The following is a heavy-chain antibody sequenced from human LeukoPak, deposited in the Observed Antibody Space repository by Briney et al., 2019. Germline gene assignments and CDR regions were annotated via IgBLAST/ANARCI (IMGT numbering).Heavy chain of an antibody. CDR3: AREVAANSYYYYYGMDG. J-gene: IGHJ6*02. Sequence: AVQVSCKACGGTFSSYAIRWVRQAPGQGLEWIGRVIPILGIANYAQKFQGRVTITADKSTSTAYLELSSLRSEDTAVYYCAREVAANSYYYYYGMDGRGQGTTVTVSS. D-gene: IGHD2-15*01. V-gene: IGHV1-69*04. CDR2: VIPILGIA. CDR1: GGTFSSYA.